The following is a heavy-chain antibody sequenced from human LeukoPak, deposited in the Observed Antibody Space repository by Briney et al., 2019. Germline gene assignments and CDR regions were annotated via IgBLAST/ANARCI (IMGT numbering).Heavy chain of an antibody. CDR2: IYYSGST. J-gene: IGHJ4*02. CDR1: GGSISSGDYY. Sequence: PSETLSLTCTVSGGSISSGDYYWSWVRQPPGKGLEWIGYIYYSGSTYYNPSLKSRVTISVDTSKNQFSLKLSSVTAADTAVCYCARGAVPAAFDYWGQGTLVTVSS. V-gene: IGHV4-30-4*08. CDR3: ARGAVPAAFDY. D-gene: IGHD2-2*01.